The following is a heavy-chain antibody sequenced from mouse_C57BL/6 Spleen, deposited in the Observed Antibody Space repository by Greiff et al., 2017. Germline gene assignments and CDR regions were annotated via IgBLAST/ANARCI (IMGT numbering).Heavy chain of an antibody. CDR2: IDPSDSYT. CDR3: ARKEETTGVAY. CDR1: GYTFTSYW. Sequence: VQLQQPGAELVKPGASVKLSCKASGYTFTSYWMQWVKQRPGQGLEWIGEIDPSDSYTNSNPKFKGKATLTVDTSSSTAYVQRSSLTSEDSAVYYGARKEETTGVAYWGQGTLVTVSA. V-gene: IGHV1-50*01. D-gene: IGHD2-12*01. J-gene: IGHJ3*01.